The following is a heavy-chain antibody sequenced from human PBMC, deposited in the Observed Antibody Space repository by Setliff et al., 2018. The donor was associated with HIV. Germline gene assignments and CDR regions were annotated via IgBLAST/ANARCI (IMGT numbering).Heavy chain of an antibody. J-gene: IGHJ4*02. Sequence: SVKVSCKASGGTFSSYAISWVRQAPGQGLEWMGGSIPMYGTSNYAQKFQGRVTITTDESTSTAYMELSRLRSDNTAVYYCARSPRYSSGWYDSYFDQWGQGPLVTVSS. D-gene: IGHD6-19*01. CDR1: GGTFSSYA. CDR2: SIPMYGTS. V-gene: IGHV1-69*05. CDR3: ARSPRYSSGWYDSYFDQ.